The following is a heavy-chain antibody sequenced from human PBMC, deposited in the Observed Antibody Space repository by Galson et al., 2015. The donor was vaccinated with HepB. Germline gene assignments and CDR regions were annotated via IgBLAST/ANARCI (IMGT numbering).Heavy chain of an antibody. J-gene: IGHJ3*02. V-gene: IGHV1-69*13. CDR3: ARLPVGGVGPWDI. CDR1: GGTFNTYA. CDR2: IIPIFGTA. Sequence: SVKVSCKASGGTFNTYAISWVRQAPGQGLEWMGGIIPIFGTANYAQKFQGRVTITADESTSTVYMEVSSLKSEDTAVYYCARLPVGGVGPWDIWGQGTMVTVSS. D-gene: IGHD1-26*01.